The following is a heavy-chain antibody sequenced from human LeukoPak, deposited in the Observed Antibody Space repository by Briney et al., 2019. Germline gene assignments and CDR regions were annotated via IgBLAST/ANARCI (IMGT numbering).Heavy chain of an antibody. D-gene: IGHD2-15*01. CDR1: GDSLSTNSVG. V-gene: IGHV6-1*01. CDR3: TRGRYSGFDL. Sequence: PSQTLSLTCALSGDSLSTNSVGWGWVRQSPRSGLEWLGRTYYRSKWNNDYAISVKSLITINPDTSNNHFSLQLNSVTPDDTALYYCTRGRYSGFDLWGQGTMVTVSS. CDR2: TYYRSKWNN. J-gene: IGHJ3*01.